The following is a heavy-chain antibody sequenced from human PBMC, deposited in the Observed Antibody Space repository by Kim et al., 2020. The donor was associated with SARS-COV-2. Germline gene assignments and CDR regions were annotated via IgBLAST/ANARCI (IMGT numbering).Heavy chain of an antibody. Sequence: SVKVSCKASGGTFSSYAISWVRQAPGQGLEWMGGIIPIFGTANYAQKFQGRVTITADESTSTAYMELSSLRSEDTAVYYCARDRKSVLAVVAASWFDPWGQGTLVTVSS. CDR1: GGTFSSYA. J-gene: IGHJ5*02. V-gene: IGHV1-69*13. CDR2: IIPIFGTA. CDR3: ARDRKSVLAVVAASWFDP. D-gene: IGHD2-15*01.